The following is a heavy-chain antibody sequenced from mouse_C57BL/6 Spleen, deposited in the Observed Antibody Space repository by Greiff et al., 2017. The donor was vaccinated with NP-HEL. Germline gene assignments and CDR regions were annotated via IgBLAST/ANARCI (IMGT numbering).Heavy chain of an antibody. J-gene: IGHJ1*03. CDR2: IWWDDDK. V-gene: IGHV8-8*01. Sequence: QVTLKVSGPGILQPSQTLSLTCSFSGFSLSTFGMGVGWIRQPSGKGLEWLAHIWWDDDKYYNPALKSRLTTPKDTSKNQVFLKIAKVVTADTATYYCAGIARGYGSRTGYFDGWGTGTTVTVSS. CDR3: AGIARGYGSRTGYFDG. D-gene: IGHD1-1*01. CDR1: GFSLSTFGMG.